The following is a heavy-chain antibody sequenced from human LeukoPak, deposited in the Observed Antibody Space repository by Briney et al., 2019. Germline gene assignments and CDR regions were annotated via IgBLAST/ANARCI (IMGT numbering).Heavy chain of an antibody. CDR1: GDSVSSNSAA. J-gene: IGHJ3*02. D-gene: IGHD5-12*01. Sequence: SQTLSLTCAISGDSVSSNSAAWNWIRQSPSRGLEWLGRTYYRSKWYNDYALSVKSRVTTNPDTSKNQFSLQLNSVTPEDTAVYYCARVGSGYDLRAFDIRGQGTMVTVSS. V-gene: IGHV6-1*01. CDR3: ARVGSGYDLRAFDI. CDR2: TYYRSKWYN.